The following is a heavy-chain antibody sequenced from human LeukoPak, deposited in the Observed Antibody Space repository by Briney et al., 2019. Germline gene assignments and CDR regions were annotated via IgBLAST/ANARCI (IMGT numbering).Heavy chain of an antibody. J-gene: IGHJ4*02. CDR3: ASLIETAGDLFDY. D-gene: IGHD2-21*02. CDR2: INHSGSS. Sequence: PSETLSLTCAVYGGSFSGYYWSWIRQPPGKGLEWIGEINHSGSSNYNPSLKSRVTISVDTSKNQFSLKLSSVTAADTAVYYCASLIETAGDLFDYWGQGTLVTVSS. CDR1: GGSFSGYY. V-gene: IGHV4-34*01.